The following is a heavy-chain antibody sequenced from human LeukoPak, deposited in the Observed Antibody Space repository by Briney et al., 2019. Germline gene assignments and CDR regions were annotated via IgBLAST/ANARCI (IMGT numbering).Heavy chain of an antibody. J-gene: IGHJ5*02. V-gene: IGHV1-2*02. CDR2: INSNSGGI. Sequence: GASVKVSCKASGYTFIGYYLHWVRQAPGQGLEWMGWINSNSGGINYAQKFQGRVTLTRDTSISTAYMELSSLRSDDTAVYYCARGRFLEWFTLRFDPWGQGTLVTVSS. CDR3: ARGRFLEWFTLRFDP. CDR1: GYTFIGYY. D-gene: IGHD3-3*01.